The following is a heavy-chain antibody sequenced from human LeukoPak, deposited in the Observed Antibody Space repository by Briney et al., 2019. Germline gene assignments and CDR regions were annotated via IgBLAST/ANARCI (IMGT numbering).Heavy chain of an antibody. D-gene: IGHD2-15*01. J-gene: IGHJ4*02. CDR1: GFTFSSYS. CDR2: ISSSSSYI. Sequence: PGGSLGLSCAASGFTFSSYSMNWVRQAPGKGLEWVSSISSSSSYIYYADSVKGRFTISRDNAKNSLYLQMNSLRAEDTAVYYCARDYCSGGSCYSGGFDYWGQGTLVTVSS. CDR3: ARDYCSGGSCYSGGFDY. V-gene: IGHV3-21*01.